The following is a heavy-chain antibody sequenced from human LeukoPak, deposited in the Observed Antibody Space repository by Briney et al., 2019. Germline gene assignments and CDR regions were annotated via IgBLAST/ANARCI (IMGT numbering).Heavy chain of an antibody. CDR3: ARDGYDSSGYRMGADYYYGMDV. V-gene: IGHV3-30-3*01. D-gene: IGHD3-22*01. CDR2: ISYDGSKK. CDR1: GFTFSSYA. J-gene: IGHJ6*02. Sequence: GGSLRLSCAASGFTFSSYAVHWVRQAPGKGLEWVAVISYDGSKKYYADSVKGRFTISRDNSKNTLYLQMSSLRGEDTAVYYCARDGYDSSGYRMGADYYYGMDVWGQGTTVTVSS.